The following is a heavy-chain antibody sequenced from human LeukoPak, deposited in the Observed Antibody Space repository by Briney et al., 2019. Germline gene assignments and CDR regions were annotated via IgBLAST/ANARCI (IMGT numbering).Heavy chain of an antibody. CDR1: GFTFSSYA. CDR3: AKERITMVRGVTSMDV. Sequence: GGSLRLSCAASGFTFSSYAMSWVRQAPGKGLEWGSAISGSGGSTYYADSVKGRFTISRDNSKNTLYLQMNSLRAEDTAVYYCAKERITMVRGVTSMDVWGKGTTVTVSS. J-gene: IGHJ6*03. V-gene: IGHV3-23*01. CDR2: ISGSGGST. D-gene: IGHD3-10*01.